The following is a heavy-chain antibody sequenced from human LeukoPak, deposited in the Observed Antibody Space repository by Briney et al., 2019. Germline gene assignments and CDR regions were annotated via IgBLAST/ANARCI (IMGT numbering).Heavy chain of an antibody. D-gene: IGHD2-2*01. CDR1: GYTFTGYY. V-gene: IGHV1-2*02. Sequence: ASVKVSCKASGYTFTGYYMHWVRQAPGQGLEWMGWINPNSGGTNYAQKFQGRVTMTTDTSTSTAYMELRSLRSDDTAVYYCARDSVALGYCSSTSCYDYWSQGTLVTVSS. CDR2: INPNSGGT. CDR3: ARDSVALGYCSSTSCYDY. J-gene: IGHJ4*02.